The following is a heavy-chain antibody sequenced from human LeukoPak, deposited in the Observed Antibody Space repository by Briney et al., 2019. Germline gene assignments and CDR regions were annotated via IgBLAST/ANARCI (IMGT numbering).Heavy chain of an antibody. J-gene: IGHJ4*02. V-gene: IGHV3-48*01. Sequence: GGSLRLSCAASGFTFSSYSMNWVRQAPGKGLEWVSYISSSSSTTYYADSVKGRFTISRDNPKNTLYLQMNSLRTEDTGVYYCERDGISGIDQWGQGILVTVHS. CDR3: ERDGISGIDQ. CDR1: GFTFSSYS. D-gene: IGHD6-13*01. CDR2: ISSSSSTT.